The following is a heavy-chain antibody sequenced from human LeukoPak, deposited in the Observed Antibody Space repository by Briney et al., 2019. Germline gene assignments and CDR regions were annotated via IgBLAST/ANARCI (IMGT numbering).Heavy chain of an antibody. CDR1: RYDINSVYY. Sequence: PSETLSLTCTVSRYDINSVYYWGWIRQPPGKGLESIGSIYHSGSTYYNASLKSRVTISMDTSRNKFSLNLNSVTAADTAVYYCARAGGYYGSGSFLDYWGQGLLVTVSS. J-gene: IGHJ4*02. V-gene: IGHV4-38-2*02. D-gene: IGHD3-10*01. CDR3: ARAGGYYGSGSFLDY. CDR2: IYHSGST.